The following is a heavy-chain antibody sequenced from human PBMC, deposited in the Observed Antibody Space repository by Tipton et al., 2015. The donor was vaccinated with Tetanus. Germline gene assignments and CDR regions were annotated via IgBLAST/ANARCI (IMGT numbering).Heavy chain of an antibody. CDR2: ISAYNGNT. CDR3: AGGESEEVRRYGWDY. CDR1: GYTFTSYG. Sequence: QSGPEVKKPGASVKVSCKASGYTFTSYGISWVRQAPGQGLEWMGWISAYNGNTNYAQKLQGRVTMTTDTSTSTAYMELRSLRSDDAAVYYGAGGESEEVRRYGWDYWGQGTLVTVSS. D-gene: IGHD5-18*01. J-gene: IGHJ4*02. V-gene: IGHV1-18*01.